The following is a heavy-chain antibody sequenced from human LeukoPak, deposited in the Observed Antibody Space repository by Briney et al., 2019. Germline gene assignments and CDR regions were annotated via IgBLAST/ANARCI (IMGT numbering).Heavy chain of an antibody. V-gene: IGHV3-49*03. CDR2: ISSKPYGATP. D-gene: IGHD4-11*01. J-gene: IGHJ4*02. Sequence: GGSLRLSCTGSGFTFGDFSITWFRQAPGKGVEGVGFISSKPYGATPEYAASVRGRFIISRDDSKSIAHLQMNSLKVEDSAVYFCTRANTVFTDYWGQGTLVTVSS. CDR3: TRANTVFTDY. CDR1: GFTFGDFS.